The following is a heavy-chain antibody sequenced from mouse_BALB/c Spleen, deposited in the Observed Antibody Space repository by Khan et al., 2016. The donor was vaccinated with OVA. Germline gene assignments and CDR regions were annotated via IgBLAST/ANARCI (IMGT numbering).Heavy chain of an antibody. CDR3: ARIEKIVDTYFDH. CDR1: GYTFTSYW. J-gene: IGHJ2*01. CDR2: TNPTHGRT. Sequence: QVQLQQSGAELVKAGASVKMSCKASGYTFTSYWMHWVKQRLGQGLEWFAETNPTHGRTYYNEKFKSKATLTVDKSSSTAYMLLSGPTFGASAVFKGARIEKIVDTYFDHWGKGNTLTVSS. D-gene: IGHD1-1*01. V-gene: IGHV1S81*02.